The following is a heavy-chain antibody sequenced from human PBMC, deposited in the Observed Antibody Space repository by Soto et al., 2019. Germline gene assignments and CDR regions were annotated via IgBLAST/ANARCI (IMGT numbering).Heavy chain of an antibody. CDR3: AKAGDNWRRYYHMEV. J-gene: IGHJ6*01. CDR1: GGTCISYS. D-gene: IGHD1-20*01. CDR2: INSSGGKT. Sequence: PWWSXRLSCESSGGTCISYSISLSRHAPGKGLEWVSGINSSGGKTYYADSVSGRFTISRDNAMNTVYLQMTGLRDDDTAVYYCAKAGDNWRRYYHMEVWGPGTTV. V-gene: IGHV3-23*01.